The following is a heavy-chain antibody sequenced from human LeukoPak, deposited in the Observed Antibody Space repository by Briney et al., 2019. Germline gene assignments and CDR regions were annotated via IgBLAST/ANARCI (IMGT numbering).Heavy chain of an antibody. CDR3: ATRSTVTTATSPYFDY. V-gene: IGHV1-24*01. CDR1: GYTLTELS. D-gene: IGHD4-17*01. CDR2: FDPEDGET. J-gene: IGHJ4*02. Sequence: GASVKVSCKVSGYTLTELSMHWVRQAPGKRLEWMGRFDPEDGETIYAQKFQGRVTMTEDTSTDTAYMELSSLRSEDTAVYYCATRSTVTTATSPYFDYWGQGTLVTVSS.